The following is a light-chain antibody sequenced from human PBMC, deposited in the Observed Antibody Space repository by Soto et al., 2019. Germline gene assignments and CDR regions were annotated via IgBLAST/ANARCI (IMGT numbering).Light chain of an antibody. CDR2: QDS. CDR1: KLGDKY. Sequence: SYELTQPPSVSVSPGQTASITCSGDKLGDKYACWYQQKPGQSPVLVIYQDSKRPSGIPERFSGSNSGNTATLTISGTQAMDEADYYCQAWDSSTACYVFGTGTQLTVL. CDR3: QAWDSSTACYV. V-gene: IGLV3-1*01. J-gene: IGLJ1*01.